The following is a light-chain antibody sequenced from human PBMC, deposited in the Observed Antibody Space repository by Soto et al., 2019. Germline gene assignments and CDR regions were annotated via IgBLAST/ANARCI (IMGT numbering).Light chain of an antibody. J-gene: IGLJ3*02. Sequence: QPVLTQPPSVSGAPGQRVTISCTGSSSNIGAGFDVHWYQQLPGAAPKLLIYGNINRPSGFTDRFSGSKSGTSASLAITGLQSEDEADYYCQSYDTSLSGWVLGGGTKLTVL. V-gene: IGLV1-40*01. CDR1: SSNIGAGFD. CDR3: QSYDTSLSGWV. CDR2: GNI.